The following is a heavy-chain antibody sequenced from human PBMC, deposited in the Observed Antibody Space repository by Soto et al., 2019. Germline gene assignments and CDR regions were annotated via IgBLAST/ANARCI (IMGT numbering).Heavy chain of an antibody. CDR2: INAGNGNT. CDR3: ARDVAAADY. J-gene: IGHJ4*02. V-gene: IGHV1-3*01. CDR1: GYAFIDYY. D-gene: IGHD6-13*01. Sequence: ASVKVSCKASGYAFIDYYIHWVRQAPGQRLEWMGWINAGNGNTKYSQKFQGRVTITRDTSASTAYMELSSLRSEDTAVYYCARDVAAADYWGQGTLVTVS.